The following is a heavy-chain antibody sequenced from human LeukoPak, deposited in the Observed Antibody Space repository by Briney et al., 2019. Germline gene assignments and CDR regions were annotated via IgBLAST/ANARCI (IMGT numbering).Heavy chain of an antibody. CDR3: ARGVLGPYYFDL. CDR1: VGSFRVYK. V-gene: IGHV4-34*01. D-gene: IGHD7-27*01. Sequence: PPETLSLTCAVCVGSFRVYKGRCMRDPPGGGRERIADIYYTGATKYTTPLKSRVTISGDPSKNQFFLRVNSVTAADTAVYYCARGVLGPYYFDLWGRGTLVTVSS. J-gene: IGHJ2*01. CDR2: IYYTGAT.